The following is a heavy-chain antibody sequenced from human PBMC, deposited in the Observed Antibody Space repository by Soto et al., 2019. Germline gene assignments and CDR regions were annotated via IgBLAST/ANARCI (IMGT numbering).Heavy chain of an antibody. Sequence: QLVQSGAEVKKHGASVKISCKASGYNFIGQYIHWVRQAPGQGLEWMGIINPSGGGTTYAQKFQGRVGMTSDASTSTVYVELSSLTSEDTAIYFCARLLGFHNTQPFWLGYFDYWGQGTLVTVSS. CDR1: GYNFIGQY. J-gene: IGHJ4*02. D-gene: IGHD3-3*01. V-gene: IGHV1-46*01. CDR2: INPSGGGT. CDR3: ARLLGFHNTQPFWLGYFDY.